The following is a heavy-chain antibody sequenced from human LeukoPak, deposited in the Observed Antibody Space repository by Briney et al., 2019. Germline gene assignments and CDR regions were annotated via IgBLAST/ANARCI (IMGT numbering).Heavy chain of an antibody. V-gene: IGHV4-59*08. J-gene: IGHJ6*02. CDR3: ARGISVTPYYGMDV. CDR2: IYYSGST. CDR1: GGSISSYY. D-gene: IGHD4-17*01. Sequence: SETLSLTCTVSGGSISSYYWSWIRQPPGKGLEWIGYIYYSGSTNYNPSLKSRVTISVDTSKNQFSLKLSSVTAADTAVYYCARGISVTPYYGMDVWGRGTTVTVSS.